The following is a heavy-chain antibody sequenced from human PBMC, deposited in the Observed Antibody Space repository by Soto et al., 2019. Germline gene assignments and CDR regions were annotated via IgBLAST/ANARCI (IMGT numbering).Heavy chain of an antibody. V-gene: IGHV1-2*04. CDR2: INPNSGGT. J-gene: IGHJ6*02. CDR1: GYTFTGYY. Sequence: ASVKVSCKASGYTFTGYYMHWVRQAPGQGLEWMGWINPNSGGTNYAQKFQGWVTMTRDTSISTAYMELSRLRSDDTAVYYCARGMLAANYYYYYGMDVWGQGTTVTVSS. CDR3: ARGMLAANYYYYYGMDV. D-gene: IGHD6-6*01.